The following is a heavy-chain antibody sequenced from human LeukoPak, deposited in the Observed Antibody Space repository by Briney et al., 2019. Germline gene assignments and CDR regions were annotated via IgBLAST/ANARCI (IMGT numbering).Heavy chain of an antibody. V-gene: IGHV3-21*01. Sequence: GGSLRLSCAASGFTFSSYSMNWVRQAPGKGLEWVSSISSSSSYIYYADSVKGRFTISRDNAKNSLYLQMNSLRAEDTAVYYCARDRRPYYYGSGSYYKGSWFDPWGQGTLVTVSS. J-gene: IGHJ5*02. CDR3: ARDRRPYYYGSGSYYKGSWFDP. CDR1: GFTFSSYS. CDR2: ISSSSSYI. D-gene: IGHD3-10*01.